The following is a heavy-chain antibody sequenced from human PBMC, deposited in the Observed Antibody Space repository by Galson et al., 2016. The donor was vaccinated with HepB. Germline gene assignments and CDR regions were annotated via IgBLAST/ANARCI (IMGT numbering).Heavy chain of an antibody. V-gene: IGHV3-9*01. CDR3: AKDSSPYASTWVDF. CDR1: GFTFDDHA. J-gene: IGHJ4*02. Sequence: SLRLSCAASGFTFDDHAMHWVRQAPGKRLEWVSGISWNSLIIVYADSVKGRFTVSRDNAEDSLFLQVTSLRPEDSAFYYCAKDSSPYASTWVDFWGQGTLVTVSP. CDR2: ISWNSLII. D-gene: IGHD2-2*01.